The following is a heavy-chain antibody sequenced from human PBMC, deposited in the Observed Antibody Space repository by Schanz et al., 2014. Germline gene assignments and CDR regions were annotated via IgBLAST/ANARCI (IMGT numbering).Heavy chain of an antibody. V-gene: IGHV1-46*03. CDR3: ARGGFFDSTSFDS. D-gene: IGHD2-2*01. CDR1: GYTFTSYY. Sequence: QVQLVQSGVEVKRPGASVKVSCKASGYTFTSYYMHWVRQAPGQGLEWMGKINPSSGTTRIAQNFQGRLTVTRDTSTSTVNMELSSLRSEDTAVYYCARGGFFDSTSFDSWGQGTLVTVSS. J-gene: IGHJ4*02. CDR2: INPSSGTT.